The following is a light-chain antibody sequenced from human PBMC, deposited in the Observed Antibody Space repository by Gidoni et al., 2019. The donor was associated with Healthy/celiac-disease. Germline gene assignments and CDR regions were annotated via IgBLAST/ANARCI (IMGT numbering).Light chain of an antibody. CDR3: QQRSNWPRLT. CDR2: DAS. Sequence: ILLTQSPATLSLSPGERATLSCRASQSVSSYLAWYQQKPGQAPRLLIYDASNRATGIPARFSGSGSGTDFTLTISSLEPEDFAVYYCQQRSNWPRLTFGGGTKVEIK. CDR1: QSVSSY. J-gene: IGKJ4*01. V-gene: IGKV3-11*01.